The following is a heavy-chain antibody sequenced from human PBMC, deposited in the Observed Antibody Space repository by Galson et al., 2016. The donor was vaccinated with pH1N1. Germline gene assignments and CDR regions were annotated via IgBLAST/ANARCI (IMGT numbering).Heavy chain of an antibody. Sequence: SVKVSCKASGDTFTSYAMHWVRQAPGQRLEWMGWINAGNGLPKYSQRFQGRVTITRDTSASTAYMELSSLRSEDTAVYYCASSSYHDSSGYTDWGQGTLVTVSS. CDR1: GDTFTSYA. J-gene: IGHJ4*02. CDR3: ASSSYHDSSGYTD. V-gene: IGHV1-3*01. CDR2: INAGNGLP. D-gene: IGHD3-22*01.